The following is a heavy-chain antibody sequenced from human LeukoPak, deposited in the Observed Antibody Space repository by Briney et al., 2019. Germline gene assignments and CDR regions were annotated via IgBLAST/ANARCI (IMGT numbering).Heavy chain of an antibody. Sequence: PGGSLRLSCAASGFTFSSYGMHWVRQAPGKGLEWVAFIRYDGGNKYYADSVKGRFTISRDNSKNTLYLQMNSLRAEDTAVYYCAETMDSSSGYYYYYMDVWGKGTTVTASS. V-gene: IGHV3-30*02. CDR2: IRYDGGNK. J-gene: IGHJ6*03. CDR1: GFTFSSYG. CDR3: AETMDSSSGYYYYYMDV. D-gene: IGHD6-6*01.